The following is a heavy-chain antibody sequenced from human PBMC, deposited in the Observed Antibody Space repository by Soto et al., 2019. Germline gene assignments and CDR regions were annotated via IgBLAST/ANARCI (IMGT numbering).Heavy chain of an antibody. J-gene: IGHJ3*01. CDR1: GFTFSAFW. D-gene: IGHD2-21*01. V-gene: IGHV3-7*04. CDR3: ARDLSPPGEFFYDAFDV. Sequence: EVQLVESGGGLVQPGESLRLSCAASGFTFSAFWMTWLRQAPGKGLEWVANIKRDGTVTHYGDSVEGRSTLSRDNAKNASLLQLNSLRPEDTAMYYWARDLSPPGEFFYDAFDVWSQGTFATVSS. CDR2: IKRDGTVT.